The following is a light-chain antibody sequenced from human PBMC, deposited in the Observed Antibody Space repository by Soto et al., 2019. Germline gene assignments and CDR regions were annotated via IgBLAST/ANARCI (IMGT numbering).Light chain of an antibody. CDR3: SSYTSSSTRV. CDR1: SSDVGYNY. Sequence: QSALTQPASVSGSPGQSITISCTGTSSDVGYNYVSWYQQHPGKAPKLMIYDVSNRPSGVSNRFSGSKSGNTASLTISGLQAEDEADYYCSSYTSSSTRVFGGGTKLTVL. CDR2: DVS. J-gene: IGLJ2*01. V-gene: IGLV2-14*01.